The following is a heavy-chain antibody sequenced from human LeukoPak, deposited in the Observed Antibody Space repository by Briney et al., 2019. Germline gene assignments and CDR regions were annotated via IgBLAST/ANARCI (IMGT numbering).Heavy chain of an antibody. CDR1: GFTFSSYA. Sequence: GGSLRLSCAASGFTFSSYAMSWVRQAPGKGLEWVSGISGSGDNTYYADSVKGRFTISRDNSKNTLYVQVNSLGTEDTAAYYCAKESNYDSRGCFFLVYGGRGTLVTVSS. D-gene: IGHD3-22*01. CDR2: ISGSGDNT. V-gene: IGHV3-23*01. J-gene: IGHJ4*02. CDR3: AKESNYDSRGCFFLVY.